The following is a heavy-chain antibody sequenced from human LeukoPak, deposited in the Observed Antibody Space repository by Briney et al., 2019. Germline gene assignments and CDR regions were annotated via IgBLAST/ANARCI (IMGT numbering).Heavy chain of an antibody. CDR2: IYYSGST. CDR1: GGSISSYY. D-gene: IGHD2-2*01. J-gene: IGHJ4*02. Sequence: PSETLSLTCTVSGGSISSYYWSWIRQPPGKGLEWIGYIYYSGSTNYNPSLKSRVTISVDTSKNQFSLKLSSVTAADTAVYYCAREARYCSGTSCYFRPFDYWGQGTLVTVSS. V-gene: IGHV4-59*01. CDR3: AREARYCSGTSCYFRPFDY.